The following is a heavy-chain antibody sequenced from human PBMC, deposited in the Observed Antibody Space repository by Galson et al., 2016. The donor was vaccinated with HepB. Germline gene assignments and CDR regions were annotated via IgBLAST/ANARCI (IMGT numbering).Heavy chain of an antibody. Sequence: SLRLSCAASGFTFSSYWMSWVRQAPGKGLEWVANIKQDGSEKYYVDSVKGRFIISKDNAKNSLYLQMNSLRAEDTAVYYCARGRVPRAHRDYDGLDVWGQGTTVTVSS. CDR3: ARGRVPRAHRDYDGLDV. CDR1: GFTFSSYW. J-gene: IGHJ6*02. D-gene: IGHD2-2*01. V-gene: IGHV3-7*01. CDR2: IKQDGSEK.